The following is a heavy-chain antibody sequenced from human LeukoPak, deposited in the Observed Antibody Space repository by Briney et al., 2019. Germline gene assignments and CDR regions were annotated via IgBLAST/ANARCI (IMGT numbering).Heavy chain of an antibody. D-gene: IGHD3-22*01. Sequence: GGSLRPSCAASGFTFSSYWMSWVRQAPGKGLEWVANIKQDGSEKYYVDSVKGRFTISRDSAKNSLYLQMNSLRAEDTAVYYCARGNQYYYDSSGYYYIDAFDIWGQGTMVTVSS. J-gene: IGHJ3*02. V-gene: IGHV3-7*01. CDR2: IKQDGSEK. CDR3: ARGNQYYYDSSGYYYIDAFDI. CDR1: GFTFSSYW.